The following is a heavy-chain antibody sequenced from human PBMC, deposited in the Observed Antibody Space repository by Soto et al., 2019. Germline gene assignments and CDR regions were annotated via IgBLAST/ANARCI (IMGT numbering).Heavy chain of an antibody. V-gene: IGHV1-46*01. CDR3: ARAGHVVVVTAALDY. CDR2: VNPSGGHT. CDR1: GDTFTDYY. D-gene: IGHD2-21*02. Sequence: QVQLMQSRAEVKKPGASVKVSCKASGDTFTDYYIHWVRQAPGQGLEWMGTVNPSGGHTTYAQHFLGRVTMTRDTSTSTLYMELTSLTSDDTAIYYCARAGHVVVVTAALDYWGQGTLVTVSS. J-gene: IGHJ4*02.